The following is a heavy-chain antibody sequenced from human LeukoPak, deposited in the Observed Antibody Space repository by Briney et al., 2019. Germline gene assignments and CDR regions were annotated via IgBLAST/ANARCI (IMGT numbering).Heavy chain of an antibody. CDR2: IIPILGIA. CDR1: GGTFSSYA. Sequence: ASVKVSCKASGGTFSSYAISWVRQAPGQGLEWMGRIIPILGIANYAQKFQGRVTITADKSTSTAYMELSSLRPEDTAVYYCARGYCSGGSCYKLFDYWGQGTLVTVSS. D-gene: IGHD2-15*01. V-gene: IGHV1-69*04. CDR3: ARGYCSGGSCYKLFDY. J-gene: IGHJ4*02.